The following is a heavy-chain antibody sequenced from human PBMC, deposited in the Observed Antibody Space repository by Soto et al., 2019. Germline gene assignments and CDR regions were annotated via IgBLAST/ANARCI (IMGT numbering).Heavy chain of an antibody. CDR1: GGSXSGYY. J-gene: IGHJ4*02. D-gene: IGHD6-13*01. Sequence: LSLTCNVSGGSXSGYYWSWIRQPPGKGLEWIGYIYHSGSTNYNPSFKSRVTISVDTSKNHFSLKLSSVTAAVTAVYYCAREVTASAPFGYWGQGTPVTVSS. CDR3: AREVTASAPFGY. V-gene: IGHV4-59*01. CDR2: IYHSGST.